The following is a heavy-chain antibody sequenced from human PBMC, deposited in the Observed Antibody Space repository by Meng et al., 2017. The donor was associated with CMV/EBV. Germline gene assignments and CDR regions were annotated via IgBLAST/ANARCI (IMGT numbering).Heavy chain of an antibody. D-gene: IGHD3-3*01. Sequence: SETLSLTCTVSGGSISSSSYYWGWIRQPPGKGLEWIGSIYYSGSTYYNPSLKSRVTISVDTSKNQFSLKLSSVTAADTAVYYCASHLGVVPDAFDIWGQGTMVTVS. CDR2: IYYSGST. J-gene: IGHJ3*02. CDR1: GGSISSSSYY. V-gene: IGHV4-39*01. CDR3: ASHLGVVPDAFDI.